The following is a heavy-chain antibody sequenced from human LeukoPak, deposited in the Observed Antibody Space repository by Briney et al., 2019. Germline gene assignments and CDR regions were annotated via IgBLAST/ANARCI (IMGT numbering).Heavy chain of an antibody. D-gene: IGHD6-13*01. CDR3: ARGVYIAAAQYGY. CDR2: IYYSGST. Sequence: SETLSLTCTVSGGSISSYYWSWIRQPPGKGLEWIGYIYYSGSTNYNPSLKSRVTIAVDTSKNQFSLRLSSVTAADTAVYYCARGVYIAAAQYGYWGQGTLVTVSS. V-gene: IGHV4-59*01. J-gene: IGHJ4*02. CDR1: GGSISSYY.